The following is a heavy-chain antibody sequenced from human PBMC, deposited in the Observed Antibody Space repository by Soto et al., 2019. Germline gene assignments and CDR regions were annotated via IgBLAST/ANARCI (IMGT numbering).Heavy chain of an antibody. CDR3: ARDAKYSLSWYNYQGLDV. D-gene: IGHD1-1*01. CDR1: NDSFSSYY. J-gene: IGHJ6*02. CDR2: VHVTGNI. Sequence: QVSLQESGPGLLKSSETLSLTCTVSNDSFSSYYWSWIRQSAGRGLEWMGRVHVTGNIHYNPSLRSRVTLSSDSSTSQFFLRLTSVTAADTAVYYCARDAKYSLSWYNYQGLDVWGPGPTVTVTS. V-gene: IGHV4-4*07.